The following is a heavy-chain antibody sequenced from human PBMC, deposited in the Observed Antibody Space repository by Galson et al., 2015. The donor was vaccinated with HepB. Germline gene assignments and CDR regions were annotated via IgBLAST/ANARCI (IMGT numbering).Heavy chain of an antibody. V-gene: IGHV3-30*03. CDR3: ATPKGETSDWAFDY. J-gene: IGHJ4*02. D-gene: IGHD3-9*01. CDR2: ISYDGSNK. Sequence: SLRLSCAASGFTFSSYGMHWVRQAPGKGLEWVAVISYDGSNKYYADSVKGRFTISRDNSKNTLYLQMNSLRAEDTAVYYCATPKGETSDWAFDYWGQGTLVTVSS. CDR1: GFTFSSYG.